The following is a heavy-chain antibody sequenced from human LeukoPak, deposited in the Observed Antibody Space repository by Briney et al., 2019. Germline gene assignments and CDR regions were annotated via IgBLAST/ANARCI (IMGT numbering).Heavy chain of an antibody. CDR2: IKSKADGGTT. Sequence: PGGSLRLSCAASRFTFSDAWMSWVRQAPGKGLEWVGRIKSKADGGTTDYAAPVKGRFIISRDDSKNMLYLLMSSLKTEDTAVYYCARIIVVVGLYNWFDPWGQGTLVTVSS. D-gene: IGHD3-22*01. CDR3: ARIIVVVGLYNWFDP. V-gene: IGHV3-15*01. CDR1: RFTFSDAW. J-gene: IGHJ5*02.